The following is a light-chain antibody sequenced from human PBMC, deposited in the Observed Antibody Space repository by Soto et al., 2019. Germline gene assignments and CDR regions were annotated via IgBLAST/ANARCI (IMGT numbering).Light chain of an antibody. J-gene: IGKJ5*01. CDR2: GAS. Sequence: EIEFTQSPGTLSLSPGERATLSCRASQSVSSRYLAWYQQKPGQAPRLLIYGASSRATGVPDRFSGTGSGTEFTLTISSLKSEDYAVYYCQQYKSWPPITFGQGTRLEIK. CDR3: QQYKSWPPIT. V-gene: IGKV3-20*01. CDR1: QSVSSRY.